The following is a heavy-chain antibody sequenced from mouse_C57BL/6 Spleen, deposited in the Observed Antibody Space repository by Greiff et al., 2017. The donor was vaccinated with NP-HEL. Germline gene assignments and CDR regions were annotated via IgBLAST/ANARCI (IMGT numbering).Heavy chain of an antibody. CDR3: ADLLDWYFDV. CDR1: GYAFSSSW. V-gene: IGHV1-82*01. J-gene: IGHJ1*03. CDR2: ISPGDGDT. Sequence: VQLQQSGPELVKPGASVKISCKASGYAFSSSWMNWVKQRPGKGLEWIGRISPGDGDTNYNGKFTGTATLTADKSSSTAYMQLSSLTSEDSAVYCCADLLDWYFDVWGTGTTVTVSS. D-gene: IGHD2-1*01.